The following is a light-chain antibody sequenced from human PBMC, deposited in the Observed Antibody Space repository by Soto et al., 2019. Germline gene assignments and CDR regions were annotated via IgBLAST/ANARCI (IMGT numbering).Light chain of an antibody. J-gene: IGKJ2*01. V-gene: IGKV3-15*01. CDR2: GAS. CDR1: QSVSSN. Sequence: EVVMTQATATLSVSPGQRATLSCRASQSVSSNLAWYQQKPGQTPRLLIYGASTRATGIPVRFSGSGSGTQFTLTISSLKSEDSAIYYCQQYNNWPPYTFGQGT. CDR3: QQYNNWPPYT.